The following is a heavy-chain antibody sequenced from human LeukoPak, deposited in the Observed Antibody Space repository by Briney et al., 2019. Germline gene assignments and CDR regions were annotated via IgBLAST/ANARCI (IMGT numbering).Heavy chain of an antibody. CDR1: GFTFSSYA. CDR2: ITDTGGTN. V-gene: IGHV3-23*01. J-gene: IGHJ4*02. D-gene: IGHD6-19*01. Sequence: GGSLRLSCEASGFTFSSYAMNWVRQAPGKGLEWVSGITDTGGTNDYADSVKGRFKISRDNSKNILYVQMNSLRDEDTAVYYCAKGEYGSGWPDWGQGTLVTVSS. CDR3: AKGEYGSGWPD.